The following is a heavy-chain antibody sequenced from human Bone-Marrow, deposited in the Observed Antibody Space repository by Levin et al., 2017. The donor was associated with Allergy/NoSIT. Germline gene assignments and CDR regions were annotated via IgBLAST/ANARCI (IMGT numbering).Heavy chain of an antibody. CDR1: GFTFSSHG. Sequence: GGSLRLSCAASGFTFSSHGMHWFRQAPGKGPVSVSRINSDGSSTDYADSVKGRFTISRDNAKNTLYLHMNNLRAEATALYYCERAGGFWGQGTLVTVSS. D-gene: IGHD3-10*01. V-gene: IGHV3-74*01. J-gene: IGHJ4*02. CDR3: ERAGGF. CDR2: INSDGSST.